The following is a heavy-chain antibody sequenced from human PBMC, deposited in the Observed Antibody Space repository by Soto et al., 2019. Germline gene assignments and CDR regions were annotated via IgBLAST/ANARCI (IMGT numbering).Heavy chain of an antibody. CDR1: GGSVSSCSYY. V-gene: IGHV4-31*03. CDR3: ARARLRAVYAFDL. Sequence: QVQLQESDAGLVKASQTLSLTCTVSGGSVSSCSYYWTWIRQRPGKGLEWIGYIYYSGSTYYSPSLKSRLSISLDTSKNQFSRRLSSVTAADTAMYYCARARLRAVYAFDLWGQGTMVTVSS. CDR2: IYYSGST. J-gene: IGHJ3*01. D-gene: IGHD5-12*01.